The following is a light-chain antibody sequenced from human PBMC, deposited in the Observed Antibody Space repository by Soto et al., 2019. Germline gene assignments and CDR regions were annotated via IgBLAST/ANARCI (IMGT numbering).Light chain of an antibody. CDR1: SSDVGAFNY. Sequence: QSALTQPASVSGSPGQAITISCSGTSSDVGAFNYVSWYQQHPGKAPKLMIYDVSNRPSGVSNRFSGSKSGNTASLTISGLRAEDEADYYCSSYTSSGTFVFGTGTKLTVL. CDR3: SSYTSSGTFV. J-gene: IGLJ1*01. CDR2: DVS. V-gene: IGLV2-14*03.